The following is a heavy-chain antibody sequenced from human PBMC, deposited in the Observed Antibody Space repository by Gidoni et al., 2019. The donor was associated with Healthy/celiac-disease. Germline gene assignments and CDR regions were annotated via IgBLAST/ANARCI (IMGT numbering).Heavy chain of an antibody. Sequence: QVQLVESGGGVVQPGRSLRLSCAASGFTFSSYGMHWVRQAPGKGLEWVAVIWYGGSNKYYADSVKGRFTISRDNSKNTLYLQMNSLRAEDTAVYYCARGLRYYYDSRTFFDYWGQGTLVTVSS. CDR3: ARGLRYYYDSRTFFDY. V-gene: IGHV3-33*08. CDR1: GFTFSSYG. CDR2: IWYGGSNK. D-gene: IGHD3-22*01. J-gene: IGHJ4*02.